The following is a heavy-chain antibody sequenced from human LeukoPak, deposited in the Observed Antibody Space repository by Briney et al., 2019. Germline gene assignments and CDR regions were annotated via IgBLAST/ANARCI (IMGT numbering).Heavy chain of an antibody. V-gene: IGHV1-69*13. Sequence: ASVKVSCKASGGTFSSYAISWVRQAPGQGLEWMGGIIPIFGTANYAQKFQGRVTITADESTSTAYMELSSLRSEDTAVYYCARGYSSGWYHYFDYWGQGTLVTVSS. CDR2: IIPIFGTA. J-gene: IGHJ4*02. CDR1: GGTFSSYA. CDR3: ARGYSSGWYHYFDY. D-gene: IGHD6-19*01.